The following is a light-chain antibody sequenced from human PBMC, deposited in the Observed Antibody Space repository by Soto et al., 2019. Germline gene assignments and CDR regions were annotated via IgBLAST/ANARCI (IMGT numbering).Light chain of an antibody. CDR3: QQYGSSPLT. CDR2: GAS. V-gene: IGKV3-20*01. CDR1: QSVSSNY. Sequence: EIVLTQSPGTLSLSPGERATLSCTASQSVSSNYLAWYQQRPGQALRLLIYGASSRATGIPDRFSGSGSGTDFTLAISRLDPEDFAVYYCQQYGSSPLTFGGGTKVEIK. J-gene: IGKJ4*01.